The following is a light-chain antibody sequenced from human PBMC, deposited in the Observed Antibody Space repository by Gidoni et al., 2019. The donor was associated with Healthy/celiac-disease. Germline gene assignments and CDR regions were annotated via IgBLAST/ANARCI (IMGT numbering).Light chain of an antibody. CDR1: SSDVGGYNY. V-gene: IGLV2-14*01. J-gene: IGLJ3*02. Sequence: QSALTQPASVSGSPGQSITISCTGTSSDVGGYNYVSWYQQHPGKAPKLMIYEVSNWPLQNVHRFSTLTPLTISGLQAEDEADYYCSSYTSSSTWVFGGGTKLTVL. CDR3: SSYTSSSTWV. CDR2: EVS.